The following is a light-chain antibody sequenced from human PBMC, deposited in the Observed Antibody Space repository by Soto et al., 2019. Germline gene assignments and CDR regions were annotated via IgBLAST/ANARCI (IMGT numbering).Light chain of an antibody. J-gene: IGKJ1*01. CDR2: GAS. CDR1: QSVSGH. CDR3: QQYGSSPPT. Sequence: EIVMTQSPATLSVSPGERVTLSCRASQSVSGHLAWYQQKPGQAPRLIISGASTRATGIPARFSGSGSGTEFTLTISSLQSEDFALYYCQQYGSSPPTFGQGTKVDIK. V-gene: IGKV3-15*01.